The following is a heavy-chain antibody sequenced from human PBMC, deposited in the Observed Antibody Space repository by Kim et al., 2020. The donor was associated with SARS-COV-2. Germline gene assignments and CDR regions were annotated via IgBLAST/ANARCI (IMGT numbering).Heavy chain of an antibody. CDR1: GYSFTSYW. CDR2: IDPSDSYT. CDR3: ARHSDLRFLEWLQDY. J-gene: IGHJ4*02. Sequence: GESLKISCKGSGYSFTSYWISWVRQMPGKGLEWMGRIDPSDSYTNYSPSFQGHVTISADKSISTAYLQWSSLKASDTAMYYCARHSDLRFLEWLQDYWGQGTLVTVSS. D-gene: IGHD3-3*01. V-gene: IGHV5-10-1*01.